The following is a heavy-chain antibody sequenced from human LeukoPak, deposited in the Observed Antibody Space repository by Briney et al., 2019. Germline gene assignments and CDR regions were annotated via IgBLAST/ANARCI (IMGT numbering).Heavy chain of an antibody. J-gene: IGHJ4*02. CDR3: ARKRIAAAGTPEYYFDY. D-gene: IGHD6-13*01. CDR1: GYSISSSNW. CDR2: IHYSGST. Sequence: SDTLSLTCGVSGYSISSSNWWGWIRQPPGKGLEWIGYIHYSGSTNYNPSLKSRVTISVDTSKNQFSLKLSSVTAADTAVYYCARKRIAAAGTPEYYFDYWGQGTLVTVSS. V-gene: IGHV4-28*01.